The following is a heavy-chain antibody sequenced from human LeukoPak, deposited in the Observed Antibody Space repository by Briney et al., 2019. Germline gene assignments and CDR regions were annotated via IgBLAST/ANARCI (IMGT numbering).Heavy chain of an antibody. Sequence: GRTLRPSCAPSGFSFTSYGMNWVRQAPGTGLESVTGLWTDGTNKYSADSVKGRFTISRDKSKNTLYLQMNSLRAEDTAFYYCARARNNYDSSGYTALDYWGQGTLVTVSS. CDR2: LWTDGTNK. V-gene: IGHV3-33*01. CDR1: GFSFTSYG. J-gene: IGHJ4*02. CDR3: ARARNNYDSSGYTALDY. D-gene: IGHD3-22*01.